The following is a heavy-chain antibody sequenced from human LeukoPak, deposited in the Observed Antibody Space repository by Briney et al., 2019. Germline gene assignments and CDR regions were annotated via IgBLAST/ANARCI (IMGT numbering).Heavy chain of an antibody. D-gene: IGHD6-13*01. Sequence: ASVTVSCKASGYTFTSYYMHWVRQAPGQGLEWMGIINPSGGSTSYAQKFQGRVTMTRDTSTSTVYMELSSLRSEDTAVYYCARASRGRIAAAGANYFDYWGQGTLVTVSP. V-gene: IGHV1-46*01. J-gene: IGHJ4*02. CDR2: INPSGGST. CDR3: ARASRGRIAAAGANYFDY. CDR1: GYTFTSYY.